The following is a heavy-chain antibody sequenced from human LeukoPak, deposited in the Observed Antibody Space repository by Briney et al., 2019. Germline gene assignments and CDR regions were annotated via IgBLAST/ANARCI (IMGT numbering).Heavy chain of an antibody. D-gene: IGHD3-10*01. CDR1: GFTFSSYA. CDR3: APYEGIGAR. Sequence: GGSLRLSCAASGFTFSSYAMSWVRQAPGKGLEWVSAISGRSGDTYYAASVKGRFTISRDNSKNTLYLQMNNLRAEDKAVYYCAPYEGIGARGGQGTLVTVSS. J-gene: IGHJ4*02. V-gene: IGHV3-23*01. CDR2: ISGRSGDT.